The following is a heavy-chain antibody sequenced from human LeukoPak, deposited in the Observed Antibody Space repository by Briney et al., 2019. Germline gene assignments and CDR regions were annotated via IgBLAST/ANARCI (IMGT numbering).Heavy chain of an antibody. D-gene: IGHD7-27*01. J-gene: IGHJ6*03. CDR3: ARSPLGTHYYYMDV. CDR2: IYYSGST. Sequence: SETLSLTCTVSGGSISRSGYYWGWIRQTPGKGLEWIGYIYYSGSTYYNPSLKSRVTISVDTSKNQFSLKLTSVTAVDTAVYYCARSPLGTHYYYMDVWGKGTTVTVSS. V-gene: IGHV4-39*07. CDR1: GGSISRSGYY.